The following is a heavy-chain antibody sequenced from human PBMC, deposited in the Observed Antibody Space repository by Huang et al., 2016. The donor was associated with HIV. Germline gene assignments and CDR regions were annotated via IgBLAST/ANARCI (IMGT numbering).Heavy chain of an antibody. V-gene: IGHV3-30*18. J-gene: IGHJ4*02. CDR1: GLSFSDSG. D-gene: IGHD3-10*01. CDR2: ISYDGRNK. Sequence: QVQLVESGGGVVEPGRSLRVSCAASGLSFSDSGVDWGRQGAGKGVGGVAVISYDGRNKVYADSVKGRFTISRDNSKNTVYLQMNSLRAGDTAVYYCAKDRRAYYYGSGIEYWGQGARVTVSS. CDR3: AKDRRAYYYGSGIEY.